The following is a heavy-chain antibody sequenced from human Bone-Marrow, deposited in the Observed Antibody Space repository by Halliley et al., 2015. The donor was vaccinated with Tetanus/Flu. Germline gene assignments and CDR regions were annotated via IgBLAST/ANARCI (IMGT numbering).Heavy chain of an antibody. V-gene: IGHV4-59*01. D-gene: IGHD3-22*01. CDR3: ARNLLNDYERSEVLSGYFDL. CDR1: GGSFSGSY. J-gene: IGHJ2*01. Sequence: TLSLTCTFSGGSFSGSYLSWIRQPPGKGLEWIAYIYYTGSSNYNPSLKSRVTISIDTSKNQFSLKLSSVTPADTAVYYCARNLLNDYERSEVLSGYFDLWGRGTLVTVSS. CDR2: IYYTGSS.